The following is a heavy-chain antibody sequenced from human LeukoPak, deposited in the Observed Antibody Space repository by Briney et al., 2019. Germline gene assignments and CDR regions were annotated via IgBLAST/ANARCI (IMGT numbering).Heavy chain of an antibody. V-gene: IGHV3-21*01. CDR1: GFTFSTYS. CDR3: ARDPPGSSSWYDY. Sequence: GGSLRLSCAASGFTFSTYSMRWLRQAPGKGLEWVSSISSSSSYISYADSVKGRFTISRDNAKNSLYLQMNSLRAEDTAVYYCARDPPGSSSWYDYWGQGTLVTVSS. J-gene: IGHJ4*02. D-gene: IGHD6-13*01. CDR2: ISSSSSYI.